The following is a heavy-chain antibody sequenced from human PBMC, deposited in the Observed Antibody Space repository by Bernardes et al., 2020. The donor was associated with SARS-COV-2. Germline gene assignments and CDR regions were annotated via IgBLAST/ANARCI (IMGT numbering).Heavy chain of an antibody. J-gene: IGHJ4*02. CDR1: GFSLSTNGVG. D-gene: IGHD2-8*01. Sequence: SFPTLVKPTQTLTLTCTFSGFSLSTNGVGVGWIRQPPGKALEWLALIYWDDDKQYSPPLKSRLTITKDTSKSQVVLTMTNMDPVDTATYYCAHRLMGRQWGYFDYWGQGTLVTVSS. CDR2: IYWDDDK. CDR3: AHRLMGRQWGYFDY. V-gene: IGHV2-5*02.